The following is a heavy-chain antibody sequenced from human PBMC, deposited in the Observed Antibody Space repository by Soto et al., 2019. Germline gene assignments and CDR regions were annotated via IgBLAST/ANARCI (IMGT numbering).Heavy chain of an antibody. CDR3: ASGLGGYSYGWPPYYYYGMDV. Sequence: QVQLVESGGGVVQPGRSLRLSCAASGFTFSSYGMHWVRQAPGKGLEWVAVIWYDGSNKYYADSVKGRFTISRDNSKNTLYLQMNSLRAEDTAVYYCASGLGGYSYGWPPYYYYGMDVWGQGTTVTVSS. CDR2: IWYDGSNK. D-gene: IGHD5-18*01. CDR1: GFTFSSYG. J-gene: IGHJ6*02. V-gene: IGHV3-33*01.